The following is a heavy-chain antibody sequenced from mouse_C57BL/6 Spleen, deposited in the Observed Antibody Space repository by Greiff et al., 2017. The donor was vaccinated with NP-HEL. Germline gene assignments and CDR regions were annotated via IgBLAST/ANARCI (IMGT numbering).Heavy chain of an antibody. Sequence: VQLQQPGAELVMPGASVKLSCKASGYTFTSYWMHWVKQRPGQGLEWIGEIDPSDSYTNYNQKFKGKSTLTVDKSSSTAYMQLSSLTSEDSAVYYCARHDGRFAYWGQGTLVTVSA. V-gene: IGHV1-69*01. CDR3: ARHDGRFAY. CDR2: IDPSDSYT. D-gene: IGHD2-3*01. J-gene: IGHJ3*01. CDR1: GYTFTSYW.